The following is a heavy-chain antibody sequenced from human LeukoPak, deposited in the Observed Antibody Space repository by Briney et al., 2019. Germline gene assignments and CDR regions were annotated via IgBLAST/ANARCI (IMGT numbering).Heavy chain of an antibody. Sequence: PTETLSLTCTVSGGSISSGGYYWSWIRQHPGKGLEWIGYIYYSGSTYYNPSLKSRVTISVDTSKNQFSLKLSSVTAADTAVYYCARSSGYSWSFGYWGQGTLVTVSS. CDR1: GGSISSGGYY. D-gene: IGHD3-22*01. CDR2: IYYSGST. V-gene: IGHV4-31*03. CDR3: ARSSGYSWSFGY. J-gene: IGHJ4*02.